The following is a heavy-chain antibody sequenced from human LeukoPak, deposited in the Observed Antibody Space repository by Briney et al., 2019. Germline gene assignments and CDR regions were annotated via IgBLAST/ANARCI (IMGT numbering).Heavy chain of an antibody. CDR1: GYSFTSYW. CDR3: ATRALYDSSADSTYYYYMDV. D-gene: IGHD3-22*01. CDR2: IYPGDSET. Sequence: HGESLKISCKGSGYSFTSYWIGWVRQMPGRGLEWMGLIYPGDSETRYSPSLQGQVTISADKSINTAYLQWSSLKAADTAMYYCATRALYDSSADSTYYYYMDVWGKGTTVTVSS. V-gene: IGHV5-51*01. J-gene: IGHJ6*03.